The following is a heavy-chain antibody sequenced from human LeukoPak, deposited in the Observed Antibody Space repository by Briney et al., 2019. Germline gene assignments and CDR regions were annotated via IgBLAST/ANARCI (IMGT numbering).Heavy chain of an antibody. J-gene: IGHJ4*02. D-gene: IGHD3-10*01. Sequence: GGSLRLSCAASGFTFSAYWMHWVRQAPGKGLVWVPRINSDGSSTRYADSVKGRFTISRDNAKNTLYLQMNSLRAEDTAVYYCARDSGLLPQYYFDYWGQGTLVTVSS. CDR2: INSDGSST. CDR1: GFTFSAYW. V-gene: IGHV3-74*01. CDR3: ARDSGLLPQYYFDY.